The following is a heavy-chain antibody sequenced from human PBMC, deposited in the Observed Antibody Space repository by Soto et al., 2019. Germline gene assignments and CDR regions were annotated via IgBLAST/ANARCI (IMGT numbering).Heavy chain of an antibody. J-gene: IGHJ4*02. CDR3: ARDPGIAAAGPNVSKEDY. CDR1: GFTFSSYW. D-gene: IGHD6-13*01. Sequence: GGSLRLSCAASGFTFSSYWMSWVRQAPGKGLEWVANIKQDGSEKYYVDSVKGRFTISRDNAKNSLYLQMNSLRAEDTAVYYCARDPGIAAAGPNVSKEDYWGQGTLVTVSS. V-gene: IGHV3-7*01. CDR2: IKQDGSEK.